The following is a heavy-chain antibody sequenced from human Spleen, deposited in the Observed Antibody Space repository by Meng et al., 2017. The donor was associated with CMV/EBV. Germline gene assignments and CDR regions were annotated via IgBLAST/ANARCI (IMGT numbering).Heavy chain of an antibody. D-gene: IGHD4-11*01. CDR1: GFTFSSYW. Sequence: GGSLRLSCAASGFTFSSYWMSWVRQAPGKGLEWVANIKQDGSEKYYVDSVKGRFTISRDNAKNSLYLQMNSLRAEDTAVYYCARDIWATVTTYYYYYGMDVWGQGTTVAVSS. CDR3: ARDIWATVTTYYYYYGMDV. V-gene: IGHV3-7*01. J-gene: IGHJ6*02. CDR2: IKQDGSEK.